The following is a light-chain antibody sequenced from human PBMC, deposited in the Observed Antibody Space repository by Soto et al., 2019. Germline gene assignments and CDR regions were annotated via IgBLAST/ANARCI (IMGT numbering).Light chain of an antibody. CDR3: QQYYSTPPMYT. CDR1: QSVLYSSNNKNY. J-gene: IGKJ2*01. V-gene: IGKV4-1*01. CDR2: WAS. Sequence: DIVMTQSPDSLAVSLGERATINCKSSQSVLYSSNNKNYLAWYQQKPGQPHKLLIYWASTRESGVPDRFSGSGFGTDFTLTISSLQAEDVAVYYCQQYYSTPPMYTFGQGTKLEIK.